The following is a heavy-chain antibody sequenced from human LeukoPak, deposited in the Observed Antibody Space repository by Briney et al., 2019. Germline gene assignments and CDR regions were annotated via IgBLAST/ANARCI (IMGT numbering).Heavy chain of an antibody. J-gene: IGHJ6*02. Sequence: ASVNVSCKASGYTFTSYYMHWVRQAPGQGLEWMGIINPSGGSTSYAQKFQGRVTMTRDTSTSTVYMELSSLRSEDTAVYYCASNYDILTYYYYYGMDVWGQGTTVTVSS. CDR3: ASNYDILTYYYYYGMDV. V-gene: IGHV1-46*01. CDR2: INPSGGST. D-gene: IGHD3-9*01. CDR1: GYTFTSYY.